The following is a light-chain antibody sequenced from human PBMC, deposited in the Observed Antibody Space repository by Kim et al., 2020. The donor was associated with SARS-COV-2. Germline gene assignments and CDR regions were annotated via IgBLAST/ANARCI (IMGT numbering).Light chain of an antibody. CDR1: SGYSNYK. CDR3: GADHGSGSNLRV. J-gene: IGLJ1*01. CDR2: VGTGGIVG. Sequence: QPVLTQSPSASASLGASVTLTCTLSSGYSNYKVDWYQQRPGKGPRFVMRVGTGGIVGSKGDGIPDRFSVLGSGLNRYLTIKNIQGEDESDYHCGADHGSGSNLRVFGTGSKVTVL. V-gene: IGLV9-49*01.